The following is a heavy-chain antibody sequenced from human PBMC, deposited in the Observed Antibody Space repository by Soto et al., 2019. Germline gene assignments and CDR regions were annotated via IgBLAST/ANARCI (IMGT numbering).Heavy chain of an antibody. CDR1: GGSISSYS. Sequence: SETLSLTCTVSGGSISSYSWSWIRQPPGKGLEWIGYIYHSGSTYYNPSLKSRVTISVDRSKNQFSLKLSSVTAADTAVYYCVRVPGPWGQGTLVTVSS. CDR2: IYHSGST. J-gene: IGHJ5*02. V-gene: IGHV4-30-2*01. CDR3: VRVPGP.